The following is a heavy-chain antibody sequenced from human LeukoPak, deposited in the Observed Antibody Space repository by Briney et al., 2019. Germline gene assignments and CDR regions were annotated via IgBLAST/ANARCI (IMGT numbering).Heavy chain of an antibody. CDR1: GCSFTSYW. J-gene: IGHJ4*02. Sequence: GEALKISCKGSGCSFTSYWIGWVRQMPGKGVEWMGIIYPGDSDTRYSPSLQGQVTISADKSISTAYLQWSSLKASDTAMYYCARHETRYSYGRLTDYWGQGTLVTVSS. V-gene: IGHV5-51*01. D-gene: IGHD5-18*01. CDR3: ARHETRYSYGRLTDY. CDR2: IYPGDSDT.